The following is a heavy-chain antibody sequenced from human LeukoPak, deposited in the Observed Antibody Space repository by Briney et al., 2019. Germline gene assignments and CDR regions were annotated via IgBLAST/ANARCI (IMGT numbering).Heavy chain of an antibody. D-gene: IGHD3-22*01. CDR1: GFTFSSYG. V-gene: IGHV3-33*06. Sequence: HPGGSLRLSCAASGFTFSSYGMHWVRQAPGKGLEWVAVIWYDGSNKYYADSVKGRFIISRDNSKNTLYLQMNSLRAEDTAVYYCAKEGLPYYDSEWYFDYWGQGTLVTVSS. CDR3: AKEGLPYYDSEWYFDY. CDR2: IWYDGSNK. J-gene: IGHJ4*02.